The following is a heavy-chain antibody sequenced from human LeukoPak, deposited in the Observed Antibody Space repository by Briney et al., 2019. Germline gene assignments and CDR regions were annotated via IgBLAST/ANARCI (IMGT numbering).Heavy chain of an antibody. CDR1: GFTFSSYA. V-gene: IGHV4-34*01. Sequence: PGGSLRLSCAASGFTFSSYAMSWVRQAPGKGLEWIGEINHSGSTNYNPSLKSRVTISVDTSKNQFSLKLSSVTAADTAVYYCARGGYSYASTRPFDYWGQGTLVTVSS. CDR3: ARGGYSYASTRPFDY. D-gene: IGHD5-18*01. J-gene: IGHJ4*02. CDR2: INHSGST.